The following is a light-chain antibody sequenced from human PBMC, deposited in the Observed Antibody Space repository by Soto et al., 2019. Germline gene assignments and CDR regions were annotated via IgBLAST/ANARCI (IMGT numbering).Light chain of an antibody. CDR3: SSYTISSPHVV. Sequence: QSALTQPASVSGSPGQSITISCTGTSSDVGGYNYVSWYQRHPGKAPKLMIYDVSNRPSRVSNRFSGSKSGNTASLTISGLQAEDVADYYCSSYTISSPHVVFGGGTKLTVL. J-gene: IGLJ2*01. CDR2: DVS. CDR1: SSDVGGYNY. V-gene: IGLV2-14*01.